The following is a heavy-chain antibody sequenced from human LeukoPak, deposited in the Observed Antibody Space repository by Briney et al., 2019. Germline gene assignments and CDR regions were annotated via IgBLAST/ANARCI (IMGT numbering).Heavy chain of an antibody. Sequence: PGRSLRLSCAASGFTFSSYGMHWVRQAPGKGLEWVAVISYDGSNKYYADSVKGRFTISRDNSKNTLYLQMNSLRAEDTAVYYCAKTVDYYDSSGYYQPVSYYYYGMDVWGQGTTVTVSS. CDR1: GFTFSSYG. CDR2: ISYDGSNK. V-gene: IGHV3-30*18. D-gene: IGHD3-22*01. CDR3: AKTVDYYDSSGYYQPVSYYYYGMDV. J-gene: IGHJ6*02.